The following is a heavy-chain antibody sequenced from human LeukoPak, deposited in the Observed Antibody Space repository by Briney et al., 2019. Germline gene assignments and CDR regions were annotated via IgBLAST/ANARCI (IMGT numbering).Heavy chain of an antibody. V-gene: IGHV4-59*01. D-gene: IGHD3-10*01. CDR1: GGSISSYY. CDR3: ARSRLEGSGDYCYYYMDV. CDR2: IYYSGST. J-gene: IGHJ6*03. Sequence: SETLSLTCTVSGGSISSYYWSWIRQPPGKGLEWIGYIYYSGSTNYNPSLKSRVTISVDTSKNQFSLKLSSVTAADTAVYYCARSRLEGSGDYCYYYMDVWGKGTTVTISS.